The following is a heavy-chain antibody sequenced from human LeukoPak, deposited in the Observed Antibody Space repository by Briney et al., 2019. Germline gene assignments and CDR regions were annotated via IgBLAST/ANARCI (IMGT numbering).Heavy chain of an antibody. CDR2: IDYIGST. D-gene: IGHD2-15*01. J-gene: IGHJ4*02. Sequence: PSQTLSLTCTVSGGSISSSSYYWGWLRQPPGKGLEWLGSIDYIGSTYYNPSIKSRVTISVDTSKNQFSLKLSSVTAADTAVYYCARQVETVVVVAATQFGFDYWGQGTLVAVS. CDR1: GGSISSSSYY. V-gene: IGHV4-39*07. CDR3: ARQVETVVVVAATQFGFDY.